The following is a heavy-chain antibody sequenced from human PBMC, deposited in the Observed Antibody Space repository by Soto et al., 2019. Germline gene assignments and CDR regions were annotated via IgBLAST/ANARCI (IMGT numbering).Heavy chain of an antibody. V-gene: IGHV1-2*02. Sequence: QVQLVQSGAAVEKPGASMKVSCKASGYTFTAYYIHWVRQAPGQGLEWMGWINPKTGATETAQRFQGRVTLTCDTPISTAYMDLSRLTSDDTAVYFCAREIEVVGSRSFDYWGRGTLLTVSS. CDR2: INPKTGAT. J-gene: IGHJ4*02. D-gene: IGHD6-19*01. CDR3: AREIEVVGSRSFDY. CDR1: GYTFTAYY.